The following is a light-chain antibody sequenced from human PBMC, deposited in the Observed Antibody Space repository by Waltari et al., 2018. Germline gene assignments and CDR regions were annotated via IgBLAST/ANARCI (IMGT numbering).Light chain of an antibody. J-gene: IGLJ3*02. V-gene: IGLV8-61*01. Sequence: QTVVTQEPSLSVSPGGTVTLTCVLSSGSLSTTSYATWYQQTPGQAPRTLVYKANSRSSGVPDLFSGTILGNTAALTITGAQADDESDYYCALYMGSGIWVFGGGTRLTVL. CDR1: SGSLSTTSY. CDR3: ALYMGSGIWV. CDR2: KAN.